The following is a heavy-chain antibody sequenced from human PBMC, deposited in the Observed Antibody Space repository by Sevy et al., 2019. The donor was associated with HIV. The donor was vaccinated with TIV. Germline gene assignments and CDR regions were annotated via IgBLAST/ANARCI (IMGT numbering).Heavy chain of an antibody. Sequence: GGSLRLSCAASGFTFSNAWMSWVRQAPGKGLEWVGRIKSKTDGGTTDYAAPGKGRFTISRDDSKNTLYLQMNSLKTEDTAVYYCTTDDATQATSGWYRGDYYYGMDVWGQGTTVTVSS. V-gene: IGHV3-15*01. D-gene: IGHD6-19*01. CDR3: TTDDATQATSGWYRGDYYYGMDV. CDR2: IKSKTDGGTT. CDR1: GFTFSNAW. J-gene: IGHJ6*02.